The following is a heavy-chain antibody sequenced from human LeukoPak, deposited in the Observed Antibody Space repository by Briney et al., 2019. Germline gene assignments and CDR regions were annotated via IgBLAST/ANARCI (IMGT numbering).Heavy chain of an antibody. V-gene: IGHV3-23*01. CDR3: AILPGYSSSWYEVDY. J-gene: IGHJ4*02. Sequence: GGSLRLSCAASGFTFSSYAMSWVSQAPGKGLEWVSGISGGGGSTYYADSVKGRFTISRDNSKNTLYLQMNSPRAEDTAVYYCAILPGYSSSWYEVDYWGQGTLVTVSS. CDR1: GFTFSSYA. CDR2: ISGGGGST. D-gene: IGHD6-13*01.